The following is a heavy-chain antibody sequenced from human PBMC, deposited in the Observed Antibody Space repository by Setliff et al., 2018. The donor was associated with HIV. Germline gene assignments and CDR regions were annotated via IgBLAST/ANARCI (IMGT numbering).Heavy chain of an antibody. Sequence: ASVKVSCKASGYKFTDYYIHWVRQAPGQGLEWVGWINPDSGGTNLAQRFQGRVTMTRDTSIATAYMELLRSADTAVYYCSIDVIGGWLRPMPDYWGPGTLVTV. CDR2: INPDSGGT. CDR1: GYKFTDYY. D-gene: IGHD5-12*01. V-gene: IGHV1-2*02. CDR3: SIDVIGGWLRPMPDY. J-gene: IGHJ4*02.